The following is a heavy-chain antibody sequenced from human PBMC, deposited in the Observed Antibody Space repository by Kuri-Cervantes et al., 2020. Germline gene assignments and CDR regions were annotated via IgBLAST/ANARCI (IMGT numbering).Heavy chain of an antibody. CDR2: ISSSGSTI. D-gene: IGHD3-16*01. CDR3: AKGLGVVPDAVDY. CDR1: GFTFSDYY. Sequence: GESLKISCAASGFTFSDYYMSWIRQAPGKGLEWVSYISSSGSTIYYADSVKGRFTISRDNAKNSLYLQMNALRAEDTAVYYCAKGLGVVPDAVDYWGQGILVTVSS. V-gene: IGHV3-11*01. J-gene: IGHJ4*02.